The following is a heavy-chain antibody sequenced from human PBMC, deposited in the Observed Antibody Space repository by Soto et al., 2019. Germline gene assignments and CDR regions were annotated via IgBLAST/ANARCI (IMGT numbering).Heavy chain of an antibody. V-gene: IGHV3-23*01. CDR2: ISGSGGAT. D-gene: IGHD3-3*01. J-gene: IGHJ4*02. Sequence: GGSLRLSCEASRFTFSSYAMNWVRQAPGKGLEWISVISGSGGATYFADSVKGRFVISRDNSKNTLYLQMNSLRAEDTAIYYCAKATLRVVHPLVFDYWGQGSLVTVSS. CDR3: AKATLRVVHPLVFDY. CDR1: RFTFSSYA.